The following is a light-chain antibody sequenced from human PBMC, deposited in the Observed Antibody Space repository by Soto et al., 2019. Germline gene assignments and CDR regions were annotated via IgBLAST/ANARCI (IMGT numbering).Light chain of an antibody. Sequence: DIQMTQSPSTLPASLGDRVTITCRASQSISSWLAWYQQKPGKAPKLLIYDASSLESGVPSRFSGSGSGTEFTLTIRSLQPDDFATYYCKQYNSYWTCGQGTKVDIK. J-gene: IGKJ1*01. CDR3: KQYNSYWT. CDR1: QSISSW. CDR2: DAS. V-gene: IGKV1-5*01.